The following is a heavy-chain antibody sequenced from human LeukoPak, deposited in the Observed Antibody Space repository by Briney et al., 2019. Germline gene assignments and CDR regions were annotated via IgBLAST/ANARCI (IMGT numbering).Heavy chain of an antibody. Sequence: GESLKISCKASGYAFTNNWIGWVRQMPGKGLEWMGIIYPGDSGTRYSPSFQGQVTISADKSITTAYLQWSSLKASDTAMYYCARHASGNFVPIDCWGRGTLVTVSS. V-gene: IGHV5-51*01. CDR1: GYAFTNNW. D-gene: IGHD1-26*01. CDR2: IYPGDSGT. CDR3: ARHASGNFVPIDC. J-gene: IGHJ4*02.